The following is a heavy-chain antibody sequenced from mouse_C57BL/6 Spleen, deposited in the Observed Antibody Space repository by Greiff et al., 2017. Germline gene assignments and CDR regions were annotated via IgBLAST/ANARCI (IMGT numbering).Heavy chain of an antibody. CDR2: IDPSDSYT. CDR3: ARSLYYGSSYRYYFDY. D-gene: IGHD1-1*01. V-gene: IGHV1-69*01. J-gene: IGHJ2*01. CDR1: GYTFTSYW. Sequence: QVQLQQPGAELVMPGASVKLSCKASGYTFTSYWMHWVKQRPGQGLEWIGEIDPSDSYTNYNQKFKGKSTLTVDKSSSTAYMQLSSLTSEDSAVYYCARSLYYGSSYRYYFDYWGQGTTLTVSS.